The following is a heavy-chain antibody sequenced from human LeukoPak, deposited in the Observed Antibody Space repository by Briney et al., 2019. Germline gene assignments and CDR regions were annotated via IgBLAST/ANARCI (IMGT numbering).Heavy chain of an antibody. Sequence: SETLSLTCTVSGYSISSGFYWGWIRQPPGKGLEWIGNIYHSGSTYYNPSLKSRVTISVDMSKNQFSLKLSCVTAADTAVYYCARDLGYCSSTSCLGEGYWGQGTLVTVSS. CDR2: IYHSGST. CDR1: GYSISSGFY. V-gene: IGHV4-38-2*02. CDR3: ARDLGYCSSTSCLGEGY. D-gene: IGHD2-2*01. J-gene: IGHJ4*02.